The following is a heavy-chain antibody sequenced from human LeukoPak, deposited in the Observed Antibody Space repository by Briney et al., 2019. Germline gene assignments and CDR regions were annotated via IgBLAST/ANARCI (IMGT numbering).Heavy chain of an antibody. CDR2: INHSGST. Sequence: SETLSLTCTVYGGSFSGYYWSWIRQPPGKGLEWIGEINHSGSTNYNPSLKSRVTISVDTSKNQFSLKLSSVTAADTAVYYCARPNNERYYFDFWSGYYYWFDPWGQGTLVTVSS. V-gene: IGHV4-34*01. CDR3: ARPNNERYYFDFWSGYYYWFDP. J-gene: IGHJ5*02. D-gene: IGHD3-3*01. CDR1: GGSFSGYY.